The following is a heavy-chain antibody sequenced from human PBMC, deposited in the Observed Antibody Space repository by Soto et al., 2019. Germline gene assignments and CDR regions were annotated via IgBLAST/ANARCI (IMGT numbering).Heavy chain of an antibody. D-gene: IGHD6-19*01. Sequence: QLQLQEAGPGLVKPSETLSLTCTVSGGSIKSSSYYWGWIRQPPGKGLEWIGSIYYSGSAYYNPSLKSRITMAVDTSKNQFSLKLSSVTAADTAVYDCARHGEQWLVKQGFYYWGQGTLVTVSS. V-gene: IGHV4-39*01. CDR1: GGSIKSSSYY. J-gene: IGHJ4*02. CDR3: ARHGEQWLVKQGFYY. CDR2: IYYSGSA.